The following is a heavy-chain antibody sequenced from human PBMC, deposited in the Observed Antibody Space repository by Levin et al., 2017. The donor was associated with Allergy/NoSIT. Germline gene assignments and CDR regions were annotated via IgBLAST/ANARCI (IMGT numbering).Heavy chain of an antibody. D-gene: IGHD3-10*01. CDR2: ISYDGKNL. J-gene: IGHJ3*01. CDR3: TRAFYGFAGGSSDDAFDV. Sequence: PGGSLRLSCVASGLTFSHYGMHWIRQAPGKGLEWVAVISYDGKNLYYRDSVKGRFTVSRDNSKDTLYLQMNSLRSEDTGVYFCTRAFYGFAGGSSDDAFDVGGPGTRVSSSS. V-gene: IGHV3-30*03. CDR1: GLTFSHYG.